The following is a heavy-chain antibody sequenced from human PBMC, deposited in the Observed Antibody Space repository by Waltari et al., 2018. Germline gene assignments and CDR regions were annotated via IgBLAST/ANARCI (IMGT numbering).Heavy chain of an antibody. J-gene: IGHJ4*02. CDR1: GGSFSGYY. CDR2: INHSGST. V-gene: IGHV4-34*01. Sequence: QVQLQQWGAGLLKPSETLSLTCAVYGGSFSGYYWSWIRQPPGKGLEWIGEINHSGSTNYNPSRKSRVTISVDTSKNQFSLKLSSVTAADTAVYYCARVQSSSSDSSGWAIDYWGQGTLVTVSS. D-gene: IGHD6-19*01. CDR3: ARVQSSSSDSSGWAIDY.